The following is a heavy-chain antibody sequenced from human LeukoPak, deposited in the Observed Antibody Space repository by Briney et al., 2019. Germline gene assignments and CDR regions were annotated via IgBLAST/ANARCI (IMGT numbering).Heavy chain of an antibody. CDR1: GFTFSDAW. V-gene: IGHV3-15*01. J-gene: IGHJ4*02. CDR2: IKSKIHGGTI. CDR3: TTRRQDGW. Sequence: PGGSLRLSCVVSGFTFSDAWMSWVRQAPGKGLGWVGRIKSKIHGGTIDYAAPVKGRFTISRDDSRNTLYLQMNSLKNEDTAVYYCTTRRQDGWWGQGTLVTVSS. D-gene: IGHD2-15*01.